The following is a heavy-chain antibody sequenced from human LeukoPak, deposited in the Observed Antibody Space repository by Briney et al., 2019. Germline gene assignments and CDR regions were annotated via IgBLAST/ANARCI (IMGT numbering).Heavy chain of an antibody. CDR2: MNPNSGNT. J-gene: IGHJ4*02. Sequence: ASVKVSCKASGYTFTSYDINWVRQATGQGLEWMGWMNPNSGNTGYAQKFRGRVTMTRNTSISTAYMELSSLRSEDTAVYYCARDLRIRSSGYYIYWGQGTLVTVSS. CDR1: GYTFTSYD. CDR3: ARDLRIRSSGYYIY. D-gene: IGHD3-22*01. V-gene: IGHV1-8*01.